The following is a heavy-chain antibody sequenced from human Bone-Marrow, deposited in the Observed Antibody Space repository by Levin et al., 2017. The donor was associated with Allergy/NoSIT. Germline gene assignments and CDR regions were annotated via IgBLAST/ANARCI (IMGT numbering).Heavy chain of an antibody. Sequence: TALETLSLTCSVYGGSYNGYYLNWIRQPPGKGLEWIGEINHSGITNYNPSLSTRVTISHDTSKKQISLRLTSVTAADTAVYYCSRGRSSYYPNDAFDIWGRGTFVTVSS. CDR1: GGSYNGYY. CDR2: INHSGIT. CDR3: SRGRSSYYPNDAFDI. V-gene: IGHV4-34*01. D-gene: IGHD1-26*01. J-gene: IGHJ3*02.